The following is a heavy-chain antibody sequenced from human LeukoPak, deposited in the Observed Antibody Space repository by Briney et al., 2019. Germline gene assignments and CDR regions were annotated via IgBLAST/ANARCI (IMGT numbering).Heavy chain of an antibody. V-gene: IGHV4-59*02. Sequence: ETLSLTCGVSGASVRSHFWSWIRQTPGMGLEWIGYVSNKGSTAYNPSLRSRVTISLDAPKNEVSLNVRSVSAADTAVYYCAKDVSGTYYAFDVWGQGRTV. J-gene: IGHJ3*01. D-gene: IGHD1-26*01. CDR1: GASVRSHF. CDR2: VSNKGST. CDR3: AKDVSGTYYAFDV.